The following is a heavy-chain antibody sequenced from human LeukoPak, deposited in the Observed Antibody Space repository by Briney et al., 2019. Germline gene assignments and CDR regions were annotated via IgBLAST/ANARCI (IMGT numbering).Heavy chain of an antibody. D-gene: IGHD2-2*01. J-gene: IGHJ4*02. CDR1: GFTFSDYY. Sequence: GGSLRLSCAASGFTFSDYYMSWIRQAPGKGLEWVSYISSSDSTIYYADSMKGRFTISRDNAKNALYLQINSLRVEDTAVYYCARGVENCSSTSCYAYLDYWGQGTLVTVSS. CDR2: ISSSDSTI. V-gene: IGHV3-11*01. CDR3: ARGVENCSSTSCYAYLDY.